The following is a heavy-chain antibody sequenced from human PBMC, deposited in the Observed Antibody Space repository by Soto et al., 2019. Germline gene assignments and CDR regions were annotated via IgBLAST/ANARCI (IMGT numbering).Heavy chain of an antibody. J-gene: IGHJ6*02. V-gene: IGHV3-33*03. Sequence: QVQLVDSGGNVVQPGRSLRLSCAATGFSFSSHGMHWVRQAPGKGLEWVAHLWAGGNFAYYAYSVTGLCTISIDNSNNTLDLQTHRLGAEDTAVYYCTLDAQPLQNYGIEVWGQGTTVTVSS. CDR3: TLDAQPLQNYGIEV. CDR2: LWAGGNFA. CDR1: GFSFSSHG. D-gene: IGHD6-13*01.